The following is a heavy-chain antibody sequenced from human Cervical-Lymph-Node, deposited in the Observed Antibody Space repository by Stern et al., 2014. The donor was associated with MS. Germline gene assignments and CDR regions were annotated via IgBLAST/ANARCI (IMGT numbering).Heavy chain of an antibody. J-gene: IGHJ4*02. CDR2: MSYSGSS. CDR3: ARRGEGYYDFSGYYLNYFDY. CDR1: GGSVDIYY. V-gene: IGHV4-59*02. Sequence: VQLVESGPGLVKPSETLSLTCTVSGGSVDIYYWSWIRQPPGKGLEWIGYMSYSGSSNYNPSLKRRVTISIDASKNQFSLKLSSVTAADTAVYYCARRGEGYYDFSGYYLNYFDYWGQGALVTVSS. D-gene: IGHD3-22*01.